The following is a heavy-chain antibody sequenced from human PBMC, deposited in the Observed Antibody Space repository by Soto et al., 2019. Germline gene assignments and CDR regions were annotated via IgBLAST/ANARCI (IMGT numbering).Heavy chain of an antibody. J-gene: IGHJ6*02. CDR2: INHSGST. CDR3: ARDKTQSYGMDV. CDR1: GGSFSGYY. Sequence: SETLSLTCAVYGGSFSGYYWSWIHQPPGKGLEWIGYINHSGSTNYNPSLKSRVTISVDTSKNQFSLKLSSVTAADTAVYYCARDKTQSYGMDVWGQGTTVTVSS. V-gene: IGHV4-34*01.